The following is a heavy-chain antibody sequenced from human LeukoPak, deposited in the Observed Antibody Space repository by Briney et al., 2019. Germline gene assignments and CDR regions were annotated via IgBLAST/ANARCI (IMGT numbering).Heavy chain of an antibody. CDR2: IYPGDSDT. CDR1: GYSFTSYW. J-gene: IGHJ4*02. Sequence: GESMKISCKGTGYSFTSYWIGWVRQMPGKGLEWMGIIYPGDSDTRYSPSFQGQVTISADKSISTAYLQWSSLKASDTAMFYCARLADGWFGDKALDYWGQGTLVTVSS. V-gene: IGHV5-51*01. CDR3: ARLADGWFGDKALDY. D-gene: IGHD3-10*01.